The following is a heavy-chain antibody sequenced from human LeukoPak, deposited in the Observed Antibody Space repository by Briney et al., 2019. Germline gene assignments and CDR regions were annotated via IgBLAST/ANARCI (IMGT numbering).Heavy chain of an antibody. Sequence: SETLSLTCTVSGGSISSYYWSWIRQPAGKGLEWIGRIHTSGSTNYNPSLKSRVTMSVDTSKNQLSLKLSSVTAADTAVYYCARDGVGNDFWSGYYTLYYFDYWGQGTLVTVSS. CDR2: IHTSGST. CDR1: GGSISSYY. J-gene: IGHJ4*02. D-gene: IGHD3-3*01. CDR3: ARDGVGNDFWSGYYTLYYFDY. V-gene: IGHV4-4*07.